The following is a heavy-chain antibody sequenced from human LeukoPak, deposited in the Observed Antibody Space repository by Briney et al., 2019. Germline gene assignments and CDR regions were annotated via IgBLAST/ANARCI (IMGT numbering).Heavy chain of an antibody. J-gene: IGHJ4*02. CDR1: GFTFSSYW. D-gene: IGHD3-22*01. CDR3: AKDIDYDSSGYPFDY. V-gene: IGHV3-30*18. Sequence: GGSLRLSCADSGFTFSSYWMHWVRQAPGKGLEWVAVISYDGSNKYYADSVKGRFTISRDNSKNTLYLQMNSLRAEDTAVYYCAKDIDYDSSGYPFDYWGQGTLVTVSS. CDR2: ISYDGSNK.